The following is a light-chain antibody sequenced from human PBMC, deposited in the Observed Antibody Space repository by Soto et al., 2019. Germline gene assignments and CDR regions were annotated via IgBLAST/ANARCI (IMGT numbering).Light chain of an antibody. Sequence: QSLLTQPPSASGSPGQSVSISCTGTSSDVGRYNYVSWYQRHPGKAPKLMIYEVTKRPSGVPDRFSGSKSGNTASPTVSGLQAEDEADYFCSSFAGSNNFVFGTGTKVTVL. CDR1: SSDVGRYNY. CDR3: SSFAGSNNFV. CDR2: EVT. J-gene: IGLJ1*01. V-gene: IGLV2-8*01.